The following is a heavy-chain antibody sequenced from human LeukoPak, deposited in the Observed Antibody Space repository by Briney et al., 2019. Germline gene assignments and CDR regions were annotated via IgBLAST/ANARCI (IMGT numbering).Heavy chain of an antibody. Sequence: GGSLRLSCAASGFTFSSYGMHWVRQAPGRGLEWVAVIWYDGSNKYYADSVKGRFTISRDNSKNTLYLQMNSLRAEDTAVYCCARQQLGNYYYYGMDVWGQGTTVTVSS. V-gene: IGHV3-33*08. CDR3: ARQQLGNYYYYGMDV. D-gene: IGHD6-13*01. CDR2: IWYDGSNK. CDR1: GFTFSSYG. J-gene: IGHJ6*02.